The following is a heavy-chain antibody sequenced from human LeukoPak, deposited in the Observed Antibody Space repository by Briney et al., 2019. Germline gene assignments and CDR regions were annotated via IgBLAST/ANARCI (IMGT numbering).Heavy chain of an antibody. CDR1: GGTFSSYA. D-gene: IGHD3-22*01. J-gene: IGHJ4*02. CDR2: IIPIFGTA. Sequence: SVKVSCKASGGTFSSYAISWVRQAPGQGLEWMGGIIPIFGTANYAQKLQGRVTMTTDTSTSTAYMELRSLRSDDTAVYYCARSSYYDSSGGNQFGYGYWGQGTLVTVSS. CDR3: ARSSYYDSSGGNQFGYGY. V-gene: IGHV1-69*05.